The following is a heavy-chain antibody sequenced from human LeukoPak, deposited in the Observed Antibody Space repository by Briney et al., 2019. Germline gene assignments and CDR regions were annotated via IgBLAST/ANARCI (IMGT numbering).Heavy chain of an antibody. CDR3: ARALGVWGSYRYIFDLDY. Sequence: ASVKVSCKASGYTFTSYYMHWVRRAPEQGLEWMGWINPNSGGTNYAQKFQGRVTMTRDTSISTAYMELSRLRSDDTAVYYCARALGVWGSYRYIFDLDYWGQGTLVTVSS. CDR2: INPNSGGT. CDR1: GYTFTSYY. D-gene: IGHD3-16*02. J-gene: IGHJ4*02. V-gene: IGHV1-2*02.